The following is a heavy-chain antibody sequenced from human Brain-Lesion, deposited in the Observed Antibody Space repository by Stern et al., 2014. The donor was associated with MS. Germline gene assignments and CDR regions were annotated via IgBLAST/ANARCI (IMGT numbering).Heavy chain of an antibody. CDR3: AKDIGDSSGYLDY. D-gene: IGHD3-22*01. Sequence: EVQLVESGGVVVQPGGSLRLSCAASGFTFDDYGMHWVRQAPGKGLEWVSLISWDGGSTYYADSVKGRFTNSRDNSKNSLYLQMNSLGAEDTALYYCAKDIGDSSGYLDYWGQGTLVTVSS. V-gene: IGHV3-43D*03. CDR1: GFTFDDYG. CDR2: ISWDGGST. J-gene: IGHJ4*02.